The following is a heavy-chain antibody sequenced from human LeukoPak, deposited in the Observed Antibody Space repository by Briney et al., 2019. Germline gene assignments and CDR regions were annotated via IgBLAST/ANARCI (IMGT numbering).Heavy chain of an antibody. J-gene: IGHJ6*03. V-gene: IGHV4-39*07. CDR1: GGSISSSSYS. CDR3: ARERGEYWEYYYYYMDV. CDR2: IYYSGST. Sequence: SETLSLTCTVSGGSISSSSYSWGWIRQPPGKGLEWIGSIYYSGSTYYNPSLKSRVTISVDTSKNQFSLKLSSVTAADTAVYYCARERGEYWEYYYYYMDVWGKGTTVTVSS. D-gene: IGHD1-26*01.